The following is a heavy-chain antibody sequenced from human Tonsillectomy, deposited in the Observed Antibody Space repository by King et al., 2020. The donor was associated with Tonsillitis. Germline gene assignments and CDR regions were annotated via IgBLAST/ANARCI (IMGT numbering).Heavy chain of an antibody. CDR1: GYSFTSYW. CDR3: ARPAGYCSSTSAGCYFEY. D-gene: IGHD2-2*01. J-gene: IGHJ4*02. Sequence: VQLVESGAEVKKPGESLKISCKGSGYSFTSYWIGWVRQMPGKGLDGMGIIYPGDSDTSYSPSFQGQVTFSADKSIITAYLQWSSLKASDTAMYYCARPAGYCSSTSAGCYFEYWGQGTLVTVSS. CDR2: IYPGDSDT. V-gene: IGHV5-51*01.